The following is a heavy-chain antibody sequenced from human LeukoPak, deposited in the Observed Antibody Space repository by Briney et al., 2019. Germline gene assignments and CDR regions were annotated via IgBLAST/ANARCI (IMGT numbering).Heavy chain of an antibody. D-gene: IGHD4-23*01. CDR1: GYTFTSYY. V-gene: IGHV1-46*01. Sequence: ASVKVSCKASGYTFTSYYMHWVRQAPGQGLEWMGIINPSGGSTSYAQKFQGRVTMTRDMSTGTVYMELSSLRSEDTAVYYCARDKTGGNSPLYYFDYWGQGTLVTVSS. CDR3: ARDKTGGNSPLYYFDY. J-gene: IGHJ4*02. CDR2: INPSGGST.